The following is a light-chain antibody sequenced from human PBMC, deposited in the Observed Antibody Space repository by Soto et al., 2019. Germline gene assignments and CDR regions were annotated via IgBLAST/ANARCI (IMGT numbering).Light chain of an antibody. Sequence: EIVITQSPATLSVSPGERATLSCRASQSVSSNLAWYQQKPGQAPRLIIYGASTRATGIPARFSGSGSGTEFTLTISSLQSEDFAVYYCQQYNNWPKTFGQGTKVDI. V-gene: IGKV3-15*01. J-gene: IGKJ1*01. CDR3: QQYNNWPKT. CDR2: GAS. CDR1: QSVSSN.